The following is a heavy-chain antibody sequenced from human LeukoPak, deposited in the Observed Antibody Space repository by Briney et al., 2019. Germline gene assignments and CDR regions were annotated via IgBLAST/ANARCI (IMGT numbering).Heavy chain of an antibody. CDR2: ISAYNGNT. Sequence: GASVKVSCKASGYTFTSYGISWVRQAPGQGLEWMGWISAYNGNTNYAQKLQGRVTMTTDTSTSTAYMELRSLRSDDTAVYYCARGLAITIFGVVTDGAFDIWGQGTMVTVSS. CDR3: ARGLAITIFGVVTDGAFDI. D-gene: IGHD3-3*01. V-gene: IGHV1-18*01. CDR1: GYTFTSYG. J-gene: IGHJ3*02.